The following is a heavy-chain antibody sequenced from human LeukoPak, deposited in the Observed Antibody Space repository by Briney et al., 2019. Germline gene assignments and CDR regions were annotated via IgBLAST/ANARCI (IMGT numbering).Heavy chain of an antibody. CDR1: GGSISSGGYY. V-gene: IGHV4-30-2*01. CDR3: ARARARGHFDY. Sequence: SQTLSLTCTVSGGSISSGGYYWSWIRQPPGKGLEWIGYIYHSGSTYYNPSLKSRVTISVDTSKNQFSLKLSSVTAADTAVYYCARARARGHFDYWGQGTLVTVSS. J-gene: IGHJ4*02. CDR2: IYHSGST.